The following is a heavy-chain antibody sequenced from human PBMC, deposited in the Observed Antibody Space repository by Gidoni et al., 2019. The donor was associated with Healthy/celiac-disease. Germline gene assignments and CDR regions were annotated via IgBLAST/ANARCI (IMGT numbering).Heavy chain of an antibody. CDR2: ISYDGSNK. V-gene: IGHV3-30*18. CDR1: GLTFSRYG. CDR3: AKEDYYYDSSGLGPFDY. Sequence: QVQLVESGGGVVQPGRSLRLSCAASGLTFSRYGMHWVRQAPGKGLEWVAVISYDGSNKYYADSVKGRFTISRDNSKNTLYLQMNSLRAEDTAVYYCAKEDYYYDSSGLGPFDYWGQGTLVTVSS. D-gene: IGHD3-22*01. J-gene: IGHJ4*02.